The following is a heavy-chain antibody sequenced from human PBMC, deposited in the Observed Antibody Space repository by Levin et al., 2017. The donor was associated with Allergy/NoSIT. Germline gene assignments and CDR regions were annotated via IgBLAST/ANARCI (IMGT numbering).Heavy chain of an antibody. D-gene: IGHD3-10*01. J-gene: IGHJ2*01. Sequence: SETLSLTCAVYGGSFSGYYWSWIRQPPGKGLEWIGEINHSGSTNYNPSLKSRVTISVDTSKNQFSLKLSSVTAADTAVYYCARGRHYYGSGSDYRRGYFDLWGRGTLVTVSS. CDR2: INHSGST. CDR3: ARGRHYYGSGSDYRRGYFDL. CDR1: GGSFSGYY. V-gene: IGHV4-34*01.